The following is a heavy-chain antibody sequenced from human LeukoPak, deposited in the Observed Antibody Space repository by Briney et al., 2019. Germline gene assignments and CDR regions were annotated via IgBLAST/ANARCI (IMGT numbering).Heavy chain of an antibody. J-gene: IGHJ4*02. D-gene: IGHD1-14*01. V-gene: IGHV3-23*01. CDR3: AKADHTLYYFDY. CDR2: ISGSGSST. CDR1: GFTFSSYA. Sequence: GGSLRLSCAASGFTFSSYAMSWVRQAPGKGLEWVSTISGSGSSTYYADSVKGRFTISRDNSKNALFLQMSSLKVADTAVYYCAKADHTLYYFDYWGQGTLVTVSS.